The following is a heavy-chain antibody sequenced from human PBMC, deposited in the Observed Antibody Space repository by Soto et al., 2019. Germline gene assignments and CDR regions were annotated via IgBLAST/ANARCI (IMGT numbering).Heavy chain of an antibody. Sequence: PSETLSLTCTVSGGSISSYYWSWIRQPPGKGLEWIGYIYYSGSTNYNPSLKSRVTISVDTSKNQFSLKMSSVNDSVTAVYYCACTVAGVPYYYYYYMDVWGKGTTVTVSS. D-gene: IGHD6-19*01. J-gene: IGHJ6*03. CDR3: ACTVAGVPYYYYYYMDV. CDR1: GGSISSYY. V-gene: IGHV4-59*08. CDR2: IYYSGST.